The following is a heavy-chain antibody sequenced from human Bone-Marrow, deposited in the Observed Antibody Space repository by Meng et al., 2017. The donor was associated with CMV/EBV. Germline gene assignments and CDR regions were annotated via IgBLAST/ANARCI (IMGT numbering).Heavy chain of an antibody. CDR1: GVSITNGNYY. CDR3: GGDRFRITGTTYLGFGMDV. Sequence: LRLSCTVSGVSITNGNYYWTWIRQHPGKGLEWIGFIYHGGSTDYNPSLKSRLTISVDTSKNQLSLKLSSVTAADTGVYYCGGDRFRITGTTYLGFGMDVWGQGTTVTVSS. J-gene: IGHJ6*02. V-gene: IGHV4-31*03. D-gene: IGHD1-7*01. CDR2: IYHGGST.